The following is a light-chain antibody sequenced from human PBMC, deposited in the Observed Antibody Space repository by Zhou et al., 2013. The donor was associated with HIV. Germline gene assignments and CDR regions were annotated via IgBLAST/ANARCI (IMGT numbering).Light chain of an antibody. J-gene: IGKJ5*01. CDR3: QQRSNWVT. CDR1: QSVGRF. Sequence: EVVLTQSPATLSLFPGERATLSCRASQSVGRFLAWYQQRPGQAPRLLISDASNRASGVPPRFTGSGSGTDFTLTISSLEPDDFAVYYCQQRSNWVTFGQGTRL. CDR2: DAS. V-gene: IGKV3-11*01.